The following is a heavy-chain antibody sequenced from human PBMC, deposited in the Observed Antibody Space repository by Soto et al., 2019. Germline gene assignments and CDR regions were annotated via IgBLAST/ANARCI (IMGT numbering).Heavy chain of an antibody. D-gene: IGHD6-13*01. CDR1: GYTFTSYD. CDR2: FDPEDGET. J-gene: IGHJ4*02. CDR3: ATEGYSSSWTTRFDY. Sequence: ASVKVSCKASGYTFTSYDINWVRQATGKGLEWMGGFDPEDGETIYAQKFQGRVTMTEDTSTDTAYMELSSLRSEDTAVYYCATEGYSSSWTTRFDYWGQGTLVTVSS. V-gene: IGHV1-24*01.